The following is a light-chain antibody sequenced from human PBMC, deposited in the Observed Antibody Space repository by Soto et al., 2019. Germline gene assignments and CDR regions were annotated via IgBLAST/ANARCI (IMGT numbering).Light chain of an antibody. V-gene: IGKV1-5*01. J-gene: IGKJ3*01. CDR1: QSISSW. Sequence: DIQMTQSPSTLSASVGDRVTITCRASQSISSWLAWYQQKPGKAPKLLIYDASSLESGVPPRFSGSGSGTEFTLLISSLQPDDFATYYCQQYNSYSRFTFGPGTKVDIK. CDR3: QQYNSYSRFT. CDR2: DAS.